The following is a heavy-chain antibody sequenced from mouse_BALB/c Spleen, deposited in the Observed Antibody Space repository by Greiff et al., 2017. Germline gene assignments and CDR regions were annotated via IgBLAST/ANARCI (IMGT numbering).Heavy chain of an antibody. V-gene: IGHV2-2*02. D-gene: IGHD1-2*01. CDR3: ARKDTARYYYAMDY. CDR2: IWSGGST. J-gene: IGHJ4*01. CDR1: GFSLTSYG. Sequence: VQRVESGPGLVQPSQSLSITCTVSGFSLTSYGVHWVRQSPGKGLEWLGVIWSGGSTDYNAAFISRLSISKDNSKSQVFFKMNSLQANDTAIYYCARKDTARYYYAMDYWGQGTSVTVSS.